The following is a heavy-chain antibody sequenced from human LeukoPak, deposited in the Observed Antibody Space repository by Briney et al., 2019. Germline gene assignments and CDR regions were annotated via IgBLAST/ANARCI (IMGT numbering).Heavy chain of an antibody. J-gene: IGHJ3*02. CDR2: ISFPGSFE. Sequence: GGSLGLSCAASGFTVSGSYMNWVRQAPGKGLEWVAVISFPGSFEYYADSVKGRFTISADSSKSTLFLQMSSLRDEDTAVYYCAREGPLVGAKIGAFDIWGQGTMVTVSS. CDR1: GFTVSGSY. D-gene: IGHD1-26*01. CDR3: AREGPLVGAKIGAFDI. V-gene: IGHV3-30*14.